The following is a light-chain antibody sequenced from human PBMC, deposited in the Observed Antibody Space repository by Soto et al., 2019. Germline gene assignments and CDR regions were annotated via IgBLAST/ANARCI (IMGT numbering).Light chain of an antibody. J-gene: IGLJ2*01. CDR3: QSYDSSLGVV. CDR1: SSNIGAGYD. Sequence: QSVLTQPPSVSGAPGQRVTISCTGSSSNIGAGYDVHWYQQLPGTAPILLIYGNSNRPSGVPDRFSGSKSGTSASLAITGLQAEDEADYYCQSYDSSLGVVFGGGTKLTVL. V-gene: IGLV1-40*01. CDR2: GNS.